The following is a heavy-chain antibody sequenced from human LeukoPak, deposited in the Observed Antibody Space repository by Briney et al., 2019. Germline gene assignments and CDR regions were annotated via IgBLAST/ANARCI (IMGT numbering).Heavy chain of an antibody. CDR1: GFSFSNYW. Sequence: PGGSLRLSCAASGFSFSNYWMKWVRQDPGKGLEWVANINEDGSEKYYVDSVRGRFTISRDNAKNSLYLQMNSLRAEDTAIYYCAREDDWNYEDYWGQGTLVTVSS. CDR2: INEDGSEK. CDR3: AREDDWNYEDY. J-gene: IGHJ4*02. D-gene: IGHD1-7*01. V-gene: IGHV3-7*01.